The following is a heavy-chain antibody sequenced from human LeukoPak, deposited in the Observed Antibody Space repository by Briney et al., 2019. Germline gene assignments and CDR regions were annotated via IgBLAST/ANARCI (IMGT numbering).Heavy chain of an antibody. D-gene: IGHD5-18*01. CDR3: ASPGSVGDTGMPDY. Sequence: GGSLRLSCAASGFIFSGYWMTWVRQAPGKGLEWVANIKQDGSEKYCVDSVEGRFTISRDNAKKSLYLHMNSLRAEDTAVYYCASPGSVGDTGMPDYWGLGTLVTVSS. CDR1: GFIFSGYW. V-gene: IGHV3-7*01. J-gene: IGHJ4*02. CDR2: IKQDGSEK.